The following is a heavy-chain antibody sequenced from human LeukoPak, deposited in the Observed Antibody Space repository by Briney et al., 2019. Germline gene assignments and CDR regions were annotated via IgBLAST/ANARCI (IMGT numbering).Heavy chain of an antibody. J-gene: IGHJ4*02. CDR1: GFTFDDYA. V-gene: IGHV3-9*01. D-gene: IGHD3-10*01. CDR2: ISWNSGSI. Sequence: PGGSLRLSCAASGFTFDDYAMHWVRQAPGKGLEWVSGISWNSGSIGYADSVKGRFTISRDNSKNTLYLQMNSLRAEDTAVYYCAREERITMVRGLRDWGQGTLVTVSS. CDR3: AREERITMVRGLRD.